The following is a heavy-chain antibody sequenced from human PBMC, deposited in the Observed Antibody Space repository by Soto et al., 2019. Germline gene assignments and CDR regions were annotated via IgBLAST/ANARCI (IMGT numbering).Heavy chain of an antibody. V-gene: IGHV1-18*01. J-gene: IGHJ4*02. Sequence: QVQLVQSGAEVKKPGASVKVSCKASGYSFTSYGISWVRQAPGQGLEWMGWISAYNGNTKYAQKLQGRVTMTTDTSTSTAYMELKSLRSDDTADDYCARDLAVALIDYWGQGTPVTVSS. CDR3: ARDLAVALIDY. CDR1: GYSFTSYG. D-gene: IGHD6-19*01. CDR2: ISAYNGNT.